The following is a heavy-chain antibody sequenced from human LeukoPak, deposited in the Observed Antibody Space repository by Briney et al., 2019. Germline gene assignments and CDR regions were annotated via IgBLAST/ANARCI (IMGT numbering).Heavy chain of an antibody. V-gene: IGHV1-8*01. CDR2: MNPNSGNT. CDR1: GYPFTSYD. J-gene: IGHJ5*02. CDR3: ARAMGRTGTTFWFDP. D-gene: IGHD1-1*01. Sequence: ASVKVSCKASGYPFTSYDINWVRQASGQGFEWMGWMNPNSGNTGYAQKFQGRVTMTRNTSISTAYMELSSLRSEDTAVYYCARAMGRTGTTFWFDPWGQGTLVTVSS.